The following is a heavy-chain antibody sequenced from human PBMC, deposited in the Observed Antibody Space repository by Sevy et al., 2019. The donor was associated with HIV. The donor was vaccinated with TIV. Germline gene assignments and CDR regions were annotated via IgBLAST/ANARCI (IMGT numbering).Heavy chain of an antibody. D-gene: IGHD3-22*01. CDR3: ARGGAYYYDSSGYYP. V-gene: IGHV3-7*01. J-gene: IGHJ5*02. CDR1: GFTFSSYW. Sequence: GGSLRLSCAASGFTFSSYWMSWVRQAPGKGLEWVANIKQDGSEKYYVDSVKGRFIISRDNAKNSLYLQMNSLRAEDTAVYYCARGGAYYYDSSGYYPWGQGTLVTVSS. CDR2: IKQDGSEK.